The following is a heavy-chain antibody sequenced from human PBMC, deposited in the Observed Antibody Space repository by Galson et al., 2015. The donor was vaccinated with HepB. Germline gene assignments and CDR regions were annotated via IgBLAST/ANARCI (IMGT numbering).Heavy chain of an antibody. V-gene: IGHV3-15*01. J-gene: IGHJ6*02. Sequence: SLRLSCAASGFTFSNAWMSWVRQAPGKGLEWVGRIQSKTDGGTTDYAAPVKGRFTISRDDSKNTLYLQMNSLKTEDTAVYYCTTESGSSSFVDYDSSGYYYYGMDVWGQGTTVTVSS. CDR1: GFTFSNAW. CDR2: IQSKTDGGTT. D-gene: IGHD3-22*01. CDR3: TTESGSSSFVDYDSSGYYYYGMDV.